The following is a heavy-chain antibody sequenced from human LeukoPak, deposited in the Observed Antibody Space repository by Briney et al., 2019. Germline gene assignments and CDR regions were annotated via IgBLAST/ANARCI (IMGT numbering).Heavy chain of an antibody. Sequence: SETLSLTCTVSGGSVNNYYWSWIRQPPGKGLEWIGNIFSSGSTNYNPSLKSRVTISVDASRNQFSLKLSSVTAADTAAYYCARGDGDYRGYFDYWGQGTLVTVSS. D-gene: IGHD4-17*01. CDR3: ARGDGDYRGYFDY. V-gene: IGHV4-59*02. CDR1: GGSVNNYY. CDR2: IFSSGST. J-gene: IGHJ4*02.